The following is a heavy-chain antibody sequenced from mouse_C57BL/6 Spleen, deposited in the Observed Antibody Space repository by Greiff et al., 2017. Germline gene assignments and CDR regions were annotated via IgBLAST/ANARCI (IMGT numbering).Heavy chain of an antibody. CDR3: ARAIYDGYYFDY. D-gene: IGHD2-3*01. CDR2: ISSSGST. CDR1: GYSITNGNHW. J-gene: IGHJ2*01. V-gene: IGHV3-4*01. Sequence: EVKLLESGPALVKPSQTVSLTCTVTGYSITNGNHWWNWIRPVSGSKLEWIGYISSSGSTDSNPSLKSRISITRATSKNQLFLQLNSVTTEDIATYYWARAIYDGYYFDYWGQGTTLTVSS.